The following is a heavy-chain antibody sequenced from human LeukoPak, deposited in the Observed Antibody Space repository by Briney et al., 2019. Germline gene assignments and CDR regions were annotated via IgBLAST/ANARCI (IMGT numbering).Heavy chain of an antibody. CDR1: GGSISSGGYY. V-gene: IGHV4-30-2*01. Sequence: SQTLSLTCTVSGGSISSGGYYWSWIRQPPGKGLEWIGEITHTGFTNYNPSLESRVVISVDTHHNQFSLKARSVAAADTAVYYCASRHIYSNYVDYWGQGTLVTVSS. D-gene: IGHD4-4*01. CDR2: ITHTGFT. J-gene: IGHJ4*02. CDR3: ASRHIYSNYVDY.